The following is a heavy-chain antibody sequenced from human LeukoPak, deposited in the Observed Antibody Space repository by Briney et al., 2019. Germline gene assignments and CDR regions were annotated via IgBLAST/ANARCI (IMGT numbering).Heavy chain of an antibody. CDR2: IGAYNGDT. D-gene: IGHD2-15*01. Sequence: GASVKVSCKASGYTFTSYGISWVRQAPGQGLEWMGWIGAYNGDTNYAQKFQGRVTMTTDTSTSTAYMDLRSLRSDDTAVYYCTRDHCSGDNCPSFDYWGQGTLVTVSS. CDR1: GYTFTSYG. CDR3: TRDHCSGDNCPSFDY. V-gene: IGHV1-18*01. J-gene: IGHJ4*02.